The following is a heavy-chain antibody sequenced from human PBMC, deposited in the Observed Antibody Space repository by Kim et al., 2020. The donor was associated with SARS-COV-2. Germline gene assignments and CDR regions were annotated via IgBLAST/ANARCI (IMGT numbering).Heavy chain of an antibody. J-gene: IGHJ5*02. D-gene: IGHD2-15*01. CDR2: IYKNGDT. CDR1: GGSTSNYY. Sequence: SETLSLTCTVSGGSTSNYYWSWIRQPAGKGLEWIGRIYKNGDTNYNPSLKSRITMSADPAKRQLSLKLSSVTAADTAVYYCARDFCGGSSRNWFDPWGQG. CDR3: ARDFCGGSSRNWFDP. V-gene: IGHV4-4*07.